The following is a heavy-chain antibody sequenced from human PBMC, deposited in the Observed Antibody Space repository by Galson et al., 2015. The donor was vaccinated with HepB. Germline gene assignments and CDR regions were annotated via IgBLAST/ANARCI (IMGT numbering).Heavy chain of an antibody. D-gene: IGHD1-26*01. CDR1: GFTFSSSP. CDR2: ITSDGRGT. V-gene: IGHV3-64D*06. Sequence: SLRLSCAASGFTFSSSPMFWVRQAPGKGLEYVSAITSDGRGTYYADSVKGRFTISRDDSKNTLYLQMSSLRLDDTAVYYCVKRGGGISYFDYWGQGTLVIVSS. J-gene: IGHJ4*02. CDR3: VKRGGGISYFDY.